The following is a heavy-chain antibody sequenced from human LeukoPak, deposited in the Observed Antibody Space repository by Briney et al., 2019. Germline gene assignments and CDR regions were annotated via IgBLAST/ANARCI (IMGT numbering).Heavy chain of an antibody. CDR2: IIPILGIA. CDR3: ARVEFGVYAIYYFDY. J-gene: IGHJ4*02. D-gene: IGHD2-8*01. CDR1: GGTFSSYA. Sequence: SVEVSCKASGGTFSSYAISWVRQAPGQGLEWMGRIIPILGIANYAQKFQGRVTITADKSTSTAYMELSSLRSEDTAVYYCARVEFGVYAIYYFDYWGQGTLVTVSS. V-gene: IGHV1-69*04.